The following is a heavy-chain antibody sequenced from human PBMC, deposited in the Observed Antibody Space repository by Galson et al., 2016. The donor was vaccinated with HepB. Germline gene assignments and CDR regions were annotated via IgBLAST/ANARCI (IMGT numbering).Heavy chain of an antibody. D-gene: IGHD3-16*01. Sequence: SLRLSCAASGFTFYNYAMTWVRLPPGKGLEWVSGISGSGDTRWYADSVKGRFTISRDNSRNKVYLHMNSLRAEDTAVYYCARVRVGFHYWGQGTLVTVSS. CDR1: GFTFYNYA. CDR3: ARVRVGFHY. CDR2: ISGSGDTR. J-gene: IGHJ4*02. V-gene: IGHV3-23*01.